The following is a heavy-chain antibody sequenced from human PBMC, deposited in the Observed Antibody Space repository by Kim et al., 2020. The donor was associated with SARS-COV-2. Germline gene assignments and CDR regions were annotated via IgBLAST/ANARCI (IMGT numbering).Heavy chain of an antibody. V-gene: IGHV4-59*08. CDR3: ARHSTSQQAPQYYFDY. Sequence: SETLSLTCTVSGGSISSYYWSWIRQPPGKGLEWIGYTYYSGSTNYNPSLKSRVTISVDTSKNQFSLKLSSVTAADTAVYYCARHSTSQQAPQYYFDYWGQGTLVTVSS. CDR1: GGSISSYY. D-gene: IGHD2-2*01. J-gene: IGHJ4*02. CDR2: TYYSGST.